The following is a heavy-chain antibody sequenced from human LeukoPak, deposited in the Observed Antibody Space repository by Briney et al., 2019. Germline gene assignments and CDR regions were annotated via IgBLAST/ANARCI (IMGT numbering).Heavy chain of an antibody. D-gene: IGHD5-18*01. J-gene: IGHJ4*02. V-gene: IGHV1-3*01. Sequence: GGSLRLSCAASGYTFTTYAMHWVRQAPGQRLEWMGWINAGNGNTKYSQKFQGRVTITRDTSASTAYMELSSLRSEDTAVYYCASYSYGSVPFDYWGQGTLVTVSS. CDR2: INAGNGNT. CDR1: GYTFTTYA. CDR3: ASYSYGSVPFDY.